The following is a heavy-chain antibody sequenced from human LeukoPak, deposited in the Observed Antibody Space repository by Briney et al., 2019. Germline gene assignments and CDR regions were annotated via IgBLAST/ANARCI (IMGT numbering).Heavy chain of an antibody. CDR2: ISWNSGSI. Sequence: GGSLRLSCAASGFTFDDYAMHWVRQAPGKGLEWVSGISWNSGSIGYADSVKGRFTISRDNAKNSLYLQMNSLRAEDTALYYCAKDSGDYWGQGTLVTVSP. J-gene: IGHJ4*02. CDR3: AKDSGDY. CDR1: GFTFDDYA. V-gene: IGHV3-9*01.